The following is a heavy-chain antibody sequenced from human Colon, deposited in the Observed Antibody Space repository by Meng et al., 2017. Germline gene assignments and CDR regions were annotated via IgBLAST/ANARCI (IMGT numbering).Heavy chain of an antibody. Sequence: GESLKISCAASGFTFSSDEMNWVRQAPGKGPEWVSFISSTGNTVYYADSVKGRFTISRDNAKNSLYLQIHSLRDDGTAVYYCARGGGWMKCSGSRAAFDLWGHGTRVTVSS. CDR1: GFTFSSDE. CDR2: ISSTGNTV. CDR3: ARGGGWMKCSGSRAAFDL. D-gene: IGHD3-16*01. J-gene: IGHJ3*01. V-gene: IGHV3-48*03.